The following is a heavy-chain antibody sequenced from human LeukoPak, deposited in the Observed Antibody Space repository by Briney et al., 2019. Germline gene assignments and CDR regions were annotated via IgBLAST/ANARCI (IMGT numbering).Heavy chain of an antibody. CDR1: GFTFSSYW. Sequence: GGSLRLSCAASGFTFSSYWMSWVRQAPEKGLEWVSVIYSCGSTYYADSVKGRFTISRDNSKNTLYLQMNSLRAEDTAVYYCARDYDSYSFDYWGQGTLVTVSS. CDR3: ARDYDSYSFDY. D-gene: IGHD3-22*01. CDR2: IYSCGST. J-gene: IGHJ4*02. V-gene: IGHV3-66*03.